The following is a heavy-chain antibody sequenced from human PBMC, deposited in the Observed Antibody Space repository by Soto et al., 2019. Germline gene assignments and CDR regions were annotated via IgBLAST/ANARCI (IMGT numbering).Heavy chain of an antibody. D-gene: IGHD6-25*01. V-gene: IGHV1-2*02. CDR1: GYSFTGFY. CDR2: INPKNGVT. J-gene: IGHJ4*02. CDR3: TCGIRDFDN. Sequence: QVQLAQSGSEVKKPGASVTVSCEASGYSFTGFYIQWVRQAPGQGPEWMGWINPKNGVTKYAQKFEGRVTMTRDTTIATVHMELSSLTSDDTAVYYCTCGIRDFDNWGQGTLVTVSA.